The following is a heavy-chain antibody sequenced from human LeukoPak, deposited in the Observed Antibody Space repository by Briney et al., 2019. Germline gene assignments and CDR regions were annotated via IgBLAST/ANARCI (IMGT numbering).Heavy chain of an antibody. D-gene: IGHD6-19*01. CDR3: ATTRYSSASYSVY. CDR1: GFTFSDYY. Sequence: GGSLRLSCAASGFTFSDYYTSWIRQAPGKGLEWVSYSSSGGSAIYYADSVKGRFTISRDNAKNSVYLQMNSLRAEDTAVYYCATTRYSSASYSVYWGQGTLLTLSS. CDR2: SSSGGSAI. V-gene: IGHV3-11*04. J-gene: IGHJ4*02.